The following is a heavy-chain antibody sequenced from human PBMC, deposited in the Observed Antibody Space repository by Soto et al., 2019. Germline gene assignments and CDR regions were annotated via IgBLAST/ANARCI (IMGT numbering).Heavy chain of an antibody. CDR1: GGSITTGGRY. Sequence: QVRLQEWGPGLVKPSQTLSLKCSVSGGSITTGGRYWSWIRQLPGKGLEWIGDIYYSGNTYYNASLKGRVTRSVEAAKNQFSLKLSSVTAADTAVYYCAQALVFTGGDGFDIWGQGRLVTVSS. J-gene: IGHJ3*02. CDR2: IYYSGNT. D-gene: IGHD1-1*01. CDR3: AQALVFTGGDGFDI. V-gene: IGHV4-31*02.